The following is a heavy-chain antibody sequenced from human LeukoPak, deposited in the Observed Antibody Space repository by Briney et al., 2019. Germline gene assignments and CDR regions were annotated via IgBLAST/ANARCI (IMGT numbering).Heavy chain of an antibody. D-gene: IGHD4-17*01. Sequence: GRSLRLSCAASGFTFSSYGMHWVRQAPGKGLEWVAVISYDGSNKYYVDSVKGRFTISRDNSKNTLYLQMNSLRAEDTAVYYCANDGVTTNWGQGTLVTVSS. CDR1: GFTFSSYG. V-gene: IGHV3-30*18. J-gene: IGHJ4*02. CDR3: ANDGVTTN. CDR2: ISYDGSNK.